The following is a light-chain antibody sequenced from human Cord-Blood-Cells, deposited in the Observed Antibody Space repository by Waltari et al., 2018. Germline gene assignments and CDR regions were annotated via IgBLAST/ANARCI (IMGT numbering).Light chain of an antibody. CDR1: QSISSW. J-gene: IGKJ1*01. Sequence: DIQITQSPSTLSASVEDRVTTTSRASQSISSWLAWYQQKPGKAPKLLIYKASSLESGVPSRFSGSGSGTEFTLTISSLQPDDFATYYCQQYNSYPWTFGQGTKVEIK. V-gene: IGKV1-5*03. CDR2: KAS. CDR3: QQYNSYPWT.